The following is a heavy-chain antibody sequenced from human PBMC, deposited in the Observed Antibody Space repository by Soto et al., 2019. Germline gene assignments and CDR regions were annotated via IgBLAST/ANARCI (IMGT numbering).Heavy chain of an antibody. CDR1: GGTFSSYA. Sequence: QVQLVQSGAEVKKPGSSVKVSCKASGGTFSSYAISWVRQAPGQGLEWMGGIIPIFGTANYAQKFQGRVTITADESTSTAYMELSSLRSEDTAVYYCASIPYYYDSSGYYSWFDPWGQGTLVTVSS. CDR2: IIPIFGTA. D-gene: IGHD3-22*01. V-gene: IGHV1-69*01. J-gene: IGHJ5*02. CDR3: ASIPYYYDSSGYYSWFDP.